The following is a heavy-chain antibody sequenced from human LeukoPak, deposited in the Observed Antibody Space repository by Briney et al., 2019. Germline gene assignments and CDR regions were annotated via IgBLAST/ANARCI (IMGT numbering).Heavy chain of an antibody. Sequence: GGSLRLSCAASGFTVSSNYMSWVRQAPGKGREWVSLIYSGDTTYYADSVKGRFTIPRDNSKKKLYLQMNSLSAEDTAGYYCARGIAPYSSSWYVSYYFDYWGQGTLVTVSS. CDR1: GFTVSSNY. CDR3: ARGIAPYSSSWYVSYYFDY. D-gene: IGHD6-13*01. J-gene: IGHJ4*02. V-gene: IGHV3-53*01. CDR2: IYSGDTT.